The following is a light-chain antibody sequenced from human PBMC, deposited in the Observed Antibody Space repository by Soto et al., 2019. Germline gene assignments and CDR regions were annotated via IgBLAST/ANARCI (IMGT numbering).Light chain of an antibody. CDR1: QTVSSN. CDR3: QQYNNWPQT. V-gene: IGKV3-15*01. CDR2: GAS. Sequence: EIVMTQSPATLSVSPGESATLSCRASQTVSSNLAWYQQKPGQTPRLLIYGASTRATGLPARFSGSGSGTEFTITISSLQAEDVAIYYCQQYNNWPQTFGQGTKVEIK. J-gene: IGKJ1*01.